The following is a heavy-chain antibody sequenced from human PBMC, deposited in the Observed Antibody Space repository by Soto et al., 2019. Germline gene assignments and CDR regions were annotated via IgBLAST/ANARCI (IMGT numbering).Heavy chain of an antibody. Sequence: EVQLVESGGGLIQPGGSLRLSCAVSGFTVSNNYMSWVRQAPGKGLEGVSVIYSGGYTAYGDSVKGRFTISRDNSKTPLYLQMKSLGPAAPAVFSCATHPGGGGYWGQGTLVTVSS. D-gene: IGHD3-10*01. CDR2: IYSGGYT. CDR1: GFTVSNNY. J-gene: IGHJ4*02. CDR3: ATHPGGGGY. V-gene: IGHV3-53*01.